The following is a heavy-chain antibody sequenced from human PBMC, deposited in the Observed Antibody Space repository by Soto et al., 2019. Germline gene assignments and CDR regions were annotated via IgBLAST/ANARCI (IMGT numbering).Heavy chain of an antibody. CDR2: IIPIFGTE. D-gene: IGHD2-21*02. J-gene: IGHJ4*02. CDR1: GGTFSSYA. CDR3: ASSKAYCGGDCYFVY. V-gene: IGHV1-69*12. Sequence: QVQLVQSGAEVKKPGSSVKVSCKASGGTFSSYAISWVRQAPGQGLEWMGGIIPIFGTENYAQKFQGRVTIXXDXSXXTAYRDLSSLRSEDTAVYYCASSKAYCGGDCYFVYWGQGTLVTVSS.